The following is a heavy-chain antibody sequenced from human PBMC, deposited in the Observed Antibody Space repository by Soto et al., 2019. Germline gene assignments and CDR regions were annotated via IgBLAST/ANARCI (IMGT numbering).Heavy chain of an antibody. CDR2: ISGSGGST. J-gene: IGHJ4*02. CDR3: AFGVGGSGYYGY. Sequence: EVQLLESGGGLVQPGGSLRLSCAASGFTFSSYAMSWVRQAPGKGLEWVSAISGSGGSTYYADSVKGRFTISRDNSKNTLYLQMNSLRAEDTAVYYCAFGVGGSGYYGYWGQGTLVTVSS. V-gene: IGHV3-23*01. D-gene: IGHD3-22*01. CDR1: GFTFSSYA.